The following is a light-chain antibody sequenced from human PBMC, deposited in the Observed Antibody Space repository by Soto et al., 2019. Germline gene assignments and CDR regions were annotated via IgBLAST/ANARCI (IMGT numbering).Light chain of an antibody. CDR1: GRGVGAYNL. CDR2: EVN. J-gene: IGLJ1*01. V-gene: IGLV2-23*02. Sequence: SGLTPPAPLSWAPWQSVPLSFAWTGRGVGAYNLVFWYQQHPCKAPKLIICEVNTRPSGFFNRFSGSKSGDTASLTISGLQAEDEADYFCCSYAGTVAYVFGTGTKVTVL. CDR3: CSYAGTVAYV.